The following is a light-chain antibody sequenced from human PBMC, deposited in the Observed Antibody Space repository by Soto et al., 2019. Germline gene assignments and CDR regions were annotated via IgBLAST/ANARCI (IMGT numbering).Light chain of an antibody. CDR1: SSDIGGHDD. Sequence: QSAPALPASVSGSPGQSITISCTGTSSDIGGHDDVSWYQQHPGKVPKLLIYGVTDRPSGVSNRFSGSKSGNVVSLTISGLQAEDEADYYCCSYTTDLTPYVFGTGTKVTLL. J-gene: IGLJ1*01. CDR2: GVT. CDR3: CSYTTDLTPYV. V-gene: IGLV2-14*03.